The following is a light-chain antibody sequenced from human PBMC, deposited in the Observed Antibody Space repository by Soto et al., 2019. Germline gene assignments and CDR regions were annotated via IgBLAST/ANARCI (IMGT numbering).Light chain of an antibody. V-gene: IGKV1-33*01. CDR1: QDISHY. J-gene: IGKJ5*01. CDR2: DAS. CDR3: QQYDDLPIT. Sequence: DVKMSQSPSSLSASIGDTVTITCQASQDISHYLNWYQQKPGKALKLLIYDASNLHPGVPSRFRGSGSGTEFSFNITSLQPEDVATYYGQQYDDLPITFGQGTRLAIK.